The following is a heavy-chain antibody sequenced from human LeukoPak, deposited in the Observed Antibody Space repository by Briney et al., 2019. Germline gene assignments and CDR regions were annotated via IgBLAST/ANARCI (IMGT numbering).Heavy chain of an antibody. V-gene: IGHV3-23*01. D-gene: IGHD3-10*01. CDR3: ARDPYNTILYRLAH. CDR1: GFAFGTYA. Sequence: GGSLRLSCAGSGFAFGTYAMSWVRQAPGMGLDWVSSISANGQATYYAHSVEGRFTISIENSKSTLYLQLNSLRPEDTATYHCARDPYNTILYRLAHWGQGTLVTVSS. CDR2: ISANGQAT. J-gene: IGHJ4*02.